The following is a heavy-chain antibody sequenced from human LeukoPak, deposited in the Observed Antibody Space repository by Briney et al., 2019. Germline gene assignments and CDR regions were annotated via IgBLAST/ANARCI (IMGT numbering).Heavy chain of an antibody. J-gene: IGHJ4*02. CDR2: ISSSGSTI. CDR3: ARDQGPYYDSSGYNY. CDR1: GFTFSSYE. V-gene: IGHV3-48*03. Sequence: PGGSLRLSCAASGFTFSSYEMNWVRQVPGKGLEWVSYISSSGSTIYYADSVKGQFTISRDNAKNSLYLQMNSLRAEDTAVYYCARDQGPYYDSSGYNYWGQGTLVTVSS. D-gene: IGHD3-22*01.